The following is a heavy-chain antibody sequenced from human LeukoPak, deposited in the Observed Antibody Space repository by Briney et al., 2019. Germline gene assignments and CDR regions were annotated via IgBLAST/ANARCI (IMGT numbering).Heavy chain of an antibody. V-gene: IGHV4-61*09. CDR2: IHTSGST. Sequence: SETLSLTCTVSGASISSTSYCWGWIRQPAGKGLEWIGHIHTSGSTNYNPSLKSRVTISVDTSKNQFSLKLSSVTAADTAVYYCARGVVIAPQTFDYWGQGTLVTVSS. D-gene: IGHD2-21*01. CDR1: GASISSTSYC. CDR3: ARGVVIAPQTFDY. J-gene: IGHJ4*02.